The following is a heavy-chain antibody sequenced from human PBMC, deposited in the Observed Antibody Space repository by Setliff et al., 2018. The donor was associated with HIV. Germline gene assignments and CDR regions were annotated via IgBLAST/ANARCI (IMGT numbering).Heavy chain of an antibody. J-gene: IGHJ4*02. V-gene: IGHV4-34*01. D-gene: IGHD6-19*01. CDR3: ARGRGFSSGSYTFDY. Sequence: PSETLSLTCDVYAGSLSGYYWSWIRQSPGKGLEWIGEINDSGNTNYNPSLRSRLTISLDTSEKQFSLKLTSVTAADTAIYYCARGRGFSSGSYTFDYWGQGTLVTVSS. CDR2: INDSGNT. CDR1: AGSLSGYY.